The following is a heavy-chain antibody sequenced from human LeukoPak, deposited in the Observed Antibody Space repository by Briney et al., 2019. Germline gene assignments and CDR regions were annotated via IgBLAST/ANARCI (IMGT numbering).Heavy chain of an antibody. V-gene: IGHV4-59*11. CDR3: ARDLEYYYYMDV. J-gene: IGHJ6*03. CDR2: IYYSGST. CDR1: GGSISSHY. Sequence: TSETLSLTCTVSGGSISSHYWSWIRQPPGKGLEWIGYIYYSGSTNYNPSLKSRVTISVDTSKNQFSLKLSSVTAADTAVYYCARDLEYYYYMDVWGKGTTVTVSS. D-gene: IGHD5-24*01.